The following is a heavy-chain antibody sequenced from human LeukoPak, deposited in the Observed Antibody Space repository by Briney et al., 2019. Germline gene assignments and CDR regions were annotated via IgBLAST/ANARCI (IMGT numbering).Heavy chain of an antibody. D-gene: IGHD3-10*02. CDR1: SGSISSGSYS. CDR2: VIIGGGT. Sequence: SETLSLTCTVSSGSISSGSYSWSWIRQPPGRGXXXXXNVIIGGGTYYNPSLKTPVTISIDRSKNQFSLKMSSVSAADTAVYYWARWYVWGTRTPGSASGGKGALVPVSS. CDR3: ARWYVWGTRTPGSAS. J-gene: IGHJ5*01. V-gene: IGHV4-30-2*01.